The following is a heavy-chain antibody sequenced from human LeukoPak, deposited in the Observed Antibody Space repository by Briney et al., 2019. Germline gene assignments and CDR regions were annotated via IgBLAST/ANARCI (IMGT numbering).Heavy chain of an antibody. D-gene: IGHD4/OR15-4a*01. J-gene: IGHJ4*02. V-gene: IGHV3-48*01. CDR1: GFTFSNYN. CDR3: ARGLTYYFDY. CDR2: ISSSTSTI. Sequence: GGSLRLSCAASGFTFSNYNMNWVRQSPGKGLEWISYISSSTSTIYYADSVKGRFTISRDNAKISLYLQMNSLRAEDTAVYYCARGLTYYFDYWGQGTLVTVSS.